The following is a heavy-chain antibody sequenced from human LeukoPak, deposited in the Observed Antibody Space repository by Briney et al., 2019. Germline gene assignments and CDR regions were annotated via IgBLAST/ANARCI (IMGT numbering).Heavy chain of an antibody. CDR3: AELGITMIGGV. CDR1: GFTFCSYD. J-gene: IGHJ6*04. CDR2: ISSSRSTI. V-gene: IGHV3-48*03. Sequence: PGGSLRLSCAASGFTFCSYDMNWVRQAPGEGLERVSYISSSRSTIYYADSVKGRVTISRDNAKNSLYLQMNSRGAEDTAVYYCAELGITMIGGVWGKGTTVTISS. D-gene: IGHD3-10*02.